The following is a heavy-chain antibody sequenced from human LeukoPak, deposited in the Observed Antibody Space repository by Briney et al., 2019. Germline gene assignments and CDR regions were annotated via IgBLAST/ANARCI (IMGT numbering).Heavy chain of an antibody. CDR2: IWYDGSNK. J-gene: IGHJ6*02. V-gene: IGHV3-33*06. CDR3: AKVASGGYYYGMDV. D-gene: IGHD3-16*01. CDR1: GFTFSTYG. Sequence: PGRSLRLSCAASGFTFSTYGMQWVRQAPGKGLEWVAVIWYDGSNKYYADSVKGRFTISRDNSKNTLFLQMNSLRAEDTAVYYCAKVASGGYYYGMDVWGQGTTVTVSS.